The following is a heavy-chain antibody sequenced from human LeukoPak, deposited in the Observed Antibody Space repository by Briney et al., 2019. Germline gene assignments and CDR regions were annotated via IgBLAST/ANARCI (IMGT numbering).Heavy chain of an antibody. D-gene: IGHD6-19*01. CDR3: ARDPPIGGWYYYALDV. CDR1: GFTFSSYA. CDR2: ISYDGSNK. Sequence: PGRSLRFSCAASGFTFSSYAMHWVRQAPGKGLEWVAVISYDGSNKYYADSVKGRFTISRDNSKNTLYLQMNSLKTEDTAVYYCARDPPIGGWYYYALDVWGQGTTVTVSS. V-gene: IGHV3-30*04. J-gene: IGHJ6*02.